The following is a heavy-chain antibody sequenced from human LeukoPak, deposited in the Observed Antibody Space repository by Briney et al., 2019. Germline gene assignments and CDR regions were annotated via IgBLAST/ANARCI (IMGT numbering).Heavy chain of an antibody. CDR3: AKVPHYYDFWSGSGYFDY. J-gene: IGHJ4*02. V-gene: IGHV3-43*01. CDR2: ISWDGGST. CDR1: GFTFDDYT. Sequence: GGSLRLSCAASGFTFDDYTMHWVRRAPGKGLEWVSLISWDGGSTYYTDSVKGRFTISRDNAKNSLYLQMNSLRAEDTALYYCAKVPHYYDFWSGSGYFDYWGQGTLVTVSS. D-gene: IGHD3-3*01.